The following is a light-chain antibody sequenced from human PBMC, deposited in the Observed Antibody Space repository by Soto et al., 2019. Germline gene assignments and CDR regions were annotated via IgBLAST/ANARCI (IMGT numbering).Light chain of an antibody. CDR1: SSNIGNNY. CDR3: GTWDSSLSAVV. J-gene: IGLJ2*01. CDR2: ENN. V-gene: IGLV1-51*01. Sequence: QSVLTQPPSVSAAPGQKVTISCSGSSSNIGNNYVSWYQHLPGTAPKLLIYENNKRPSGIXDRFSGSKSGTSATLGITGLQTGDEADYYCGTWDSSLSAVVFGGGTKVTVL.